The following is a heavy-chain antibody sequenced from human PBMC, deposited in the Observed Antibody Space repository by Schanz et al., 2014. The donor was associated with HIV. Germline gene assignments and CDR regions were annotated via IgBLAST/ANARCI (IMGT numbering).Heavy chain of an antibody. CDR1: GYIFTSYG. CDR2: ISAYNGNI. V-gene: IGHV1-18*01. Sequence: QVQLVQSGAEVKKPGASVKVSCKASGYIFTSYGISWVRQAPGQGLEWMGWISAYNGNIFYPKELRGRVTMTTDTSTTTASMELRSLTSDDTAVYFCARSNYDILRERAYYYYYGLDVWGLGTTVTVSS. D-gene: IGHD3-9*01. CDR3: ARSNYDILRERAYYYYYGLDV. J-gene: IGHJ6*02.